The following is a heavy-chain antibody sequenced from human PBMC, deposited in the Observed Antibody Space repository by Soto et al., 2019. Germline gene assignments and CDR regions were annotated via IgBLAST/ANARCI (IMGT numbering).Heavy chain of an antibody. CDR2: INHSGCT. CDR1: GWAFSGYY. Sequence: QVQLQQWGAGLLKPSETLSLTCAVYGWAFSGYYWTWIRQPPEKGLEWIGEINHSGCTNYNPSLKSRVTISVDTSKNQFSLKLSSVTAADTAVYYCARGWGRIFDYWGQGTLVTVSS. J-gene: IGHJ4*02. V-gene: IGHV4-34*01. CDR3: ARGWGRIFDY. D-gene: IGHD7-27*01.